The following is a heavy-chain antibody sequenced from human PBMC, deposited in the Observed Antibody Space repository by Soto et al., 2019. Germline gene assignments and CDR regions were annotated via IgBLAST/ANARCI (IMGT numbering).Heavy chain of an antibody. D-gene: IGHD3-22*01. J-gene: IGHJ4*02. CDR2: ISYDGSNK. Sequence: GSLRLSCAASGFTFSSYAMHWVRQAPGKGLEWVAVISYDGSNKYYADSVKGRFTISRDNSKNTLYLQMNSLRAEDTAVYYCARAPGVVVIRRYYFDYWGQGTLVTVSS. CDR3: ARAPGVVVIRRYYFDY. V-gene: IGHV3-30-3*01. CDR1: GFTFSSYA.